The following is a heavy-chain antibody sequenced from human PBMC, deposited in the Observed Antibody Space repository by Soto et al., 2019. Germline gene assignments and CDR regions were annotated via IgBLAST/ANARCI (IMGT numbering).Heavy chain of an antibody. CDR1: GFTFSRYW. Sequence: LRLSCAASGFTFSRYWMSWVRQAPGKGLEWVANIKQDGSEKYYVDSVKGRFTISRDNAKNSLYLQMNSLRAEDTAVYYCARGYARSDYWGQGTLVTVSS. CDR3: ARGYARSDY. CDR2: IKQDGSEK. J-gene: IGHJ4*02. D-gene: IGHD2-2*01. V-gene: IGHV3-7*03.